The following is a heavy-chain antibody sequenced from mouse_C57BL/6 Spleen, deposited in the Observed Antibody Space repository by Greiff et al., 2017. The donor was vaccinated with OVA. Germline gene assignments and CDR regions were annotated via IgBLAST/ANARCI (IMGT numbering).Heavy chain of an antibody. CDR2: ISSGSSTI. J-gene: IGHJ4*01. D-gene: IGHD1-1*01. V-gene: IGHV5-17*01. Sequence: EVKVVESGGGLVKPGGSLKLSCAASGFTFSDYGMHWVRQAPEKGLEWVAYISSGSSTIYYADTVKGRFTISRDNAKNTLFLQMTSLRSEYTAMYYCARPLYYYGSSEANAMDYWGQGTSVTVSS. CDR1: GFTFSDYG. CDR3: ARPLYYYGSSEANAMDY.